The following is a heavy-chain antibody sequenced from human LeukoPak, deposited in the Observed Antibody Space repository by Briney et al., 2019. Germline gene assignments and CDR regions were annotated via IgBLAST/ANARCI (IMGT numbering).Heavy chain of an antibody. V-gene: IGHV5-51*01. CDR2: IYPGDSDT. CDR1: GYSFTSYW. D-gene: IGHD3-3*01. J-gene: IGHJ4*02. Sequence: GESLQISCKGSGYSFTSYWIGWVRQMPGKGLEWMGIIYPGDSDTRYSPSFQGQVTISADKSISTAYLQWSSLKASDTAMYYCASTKLRFLEEYYFDYWGQGTLVTVSS. CDR3: ASTKLRFLEEYYFDY.